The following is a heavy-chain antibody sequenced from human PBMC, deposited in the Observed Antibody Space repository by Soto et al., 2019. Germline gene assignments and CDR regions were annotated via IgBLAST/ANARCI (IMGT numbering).Heavy chain of an antibody. Sequence: GGSLRLSCAASGFTFSSYWMHWVRQAPGKGLVWVSRMNEDGGTTDYADSVKGRFTISRDNEKNTLYLQMNSLRVEDTAVYYCASDLSGRADVWGQGTTVTVSS. J-gene: IGHJ6*02. CDR2: MNEDGGTT. V-gene: IGHV3-74*01. D-gene: IGHD3-10*01. CDR3: ASDLSGRADV. CDR1: GFTFSSYW.